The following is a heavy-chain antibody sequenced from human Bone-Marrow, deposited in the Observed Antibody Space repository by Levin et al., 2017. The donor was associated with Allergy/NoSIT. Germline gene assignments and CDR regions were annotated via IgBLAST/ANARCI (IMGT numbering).Heavy chain of an antibody. D-gene: IGHD6-13*01. Sequence: PGGSLRLSCAASGFTFSSYGMHWVRQAPGKGLEWVAVISYDGSNKYYADSVKGRFTISRDNSKNTLYLQMNSLRAEDTAVYYCAKAPTPYSSSCHFDYWGQGTLVTVSS. CDR2: ISYDGSNK. V-gene: IGHV3-30*18. CDR3: AKAPTPYSSSCHFDY. J-gene: IGHJ4*02. CDR1: GFTFSSYG.